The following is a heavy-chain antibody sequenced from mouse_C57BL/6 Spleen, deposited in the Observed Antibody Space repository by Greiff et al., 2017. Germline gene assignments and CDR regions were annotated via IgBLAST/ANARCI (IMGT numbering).Heavy chain of an antibody. CDR1: GFTFSSYA. CDR3: TRDPLYGNYEGYAMDY. D-gene: IGHD2-10*02. J-gene: IGHJ4*01. Sequence: EVKLVESGEGLVKPGGSLKLSCAASGFTFSSYAMSWVRQTPEERLEWVAYISSGGDYIYYADTVKGRFTISRDNARNTLYLQMSSLKSEDTAMYYCTRDPLYGNYEGYAMDYWGQVISVTVSS. CDR2: ISSGGDYI. V-gene: IGHV5-9-1*02.